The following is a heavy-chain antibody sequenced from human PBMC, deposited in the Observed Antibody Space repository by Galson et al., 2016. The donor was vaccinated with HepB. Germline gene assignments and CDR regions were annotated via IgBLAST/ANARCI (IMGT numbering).Heavy chain of an antibody. CDR1: GSTFSTYS. J-gene: IGHJ2*01. CDR3: ARPPEGDRRYFDL. CDR2: ISITSGYK. V-gene: IGHV3-21*01. D-gene: IGHD3-16*01. Sequence: SLRLSCAASGSTFSTYSMNWVRQAPGKGLEWVPFISITSGYKYYADSLKGRVTISRDNAKNSLYLQMNSLRAEDTAVYYCARPPEGDRRYFDLWGRGTLVTVSS.